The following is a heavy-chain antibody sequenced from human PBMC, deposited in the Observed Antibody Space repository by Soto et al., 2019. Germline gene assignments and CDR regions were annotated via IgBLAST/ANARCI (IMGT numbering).Heavy chain of an antibody. J-gene: IGHJ5*02. D-gene: IGHD4-4*01. Sequence: GGSLRLSCAASGFSFSGYWMSWVRQAPGKGPEWVANIKEDGTEQHYVDSVKGRFTISRDNSENSLFLQMNNLRAEDSAIYYCAIPTSTVSYWSVPWGAGTQVTVCS. CDR2: IKEDGTEQ. CDR3: AIPTSTVSYWSVP. V-gene: IGHV3-7*03. CDR1: GFSFSGYW.